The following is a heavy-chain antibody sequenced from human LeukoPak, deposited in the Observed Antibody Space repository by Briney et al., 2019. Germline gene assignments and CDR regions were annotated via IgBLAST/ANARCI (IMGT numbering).Heavy chain of an antibody. CDR3: ARVSSSWYQDWYFDL. CDR2: IYTSGST. V-gene: IGHV4-61*02. Sequence: PSETLSLTCTVSGGSISSGSYYWSWIRQPAGKGLEWIGRIYTSGSTNYNPSLKSRVTISVDTSKNQFSLKLSSVTAADTAVYYCARVSSSWYQDWYFDLWGCGTLVTVSS. J-gene: IGHJ2*01. CDR1: GGSISSGSYY. D-gene: IGHD6-13*01.